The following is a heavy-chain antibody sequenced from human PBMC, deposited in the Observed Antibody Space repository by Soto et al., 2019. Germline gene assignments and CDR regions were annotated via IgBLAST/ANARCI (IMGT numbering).Heavy chain of an antibody. CDR1: GGSISTGGYY. D-gene: IGHD2-8*01. J-gene: IGHJ5*02. CDR2: FYYSGST. Sequence: SETLSRTCTVSGGSISTGGYYWNWIRQHPGRGLEWIGYFYYSGSTYYNPSLKSRVTISVNTSKNQFSLKLSSVTAADTAVYYCARRVSPWGQGTRVTVSS. V-gene: IGHV4-31*03. CDR3: ARRVSP.